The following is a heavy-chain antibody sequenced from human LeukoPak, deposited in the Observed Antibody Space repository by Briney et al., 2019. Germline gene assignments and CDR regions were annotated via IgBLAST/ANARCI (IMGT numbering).Heavy chain of an antibody. CDR1: GFTFSSYS. Sequence: KPGGSLRLSCAASGFTFSSYSMNWVRQAPGKGLEWVSSISSSMSYIYYADSVKGRFTISRDNTKNSLYLQMNSLRAEDTAVYYCARLGVAGYFDYWGRGTLVTVSS. CDR3: ARLGVAGYFDY. J-gene: IGHJ4*02. D-gene: IGHD3-3*01. V-gene: IGHV3-21*01. CDR2: ISSSMSYI.